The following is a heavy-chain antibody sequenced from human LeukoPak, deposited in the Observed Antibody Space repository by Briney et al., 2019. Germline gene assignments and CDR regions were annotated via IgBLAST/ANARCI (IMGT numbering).Heavy chain of an antibody. Sequence: PGGSPRLSCAPSGFTFSSYAMSWVRQAPGKGLEWVSGISNSGGRTYYADSVKGRFTISRDNSKNTLYLQLNSLRAEDTAVYFCAKDGWYCGGGSCYPGYFDYWGQGTLVTVSS. D-gene: IGHD2-15*01. CDR1: GFTFSSYA. CDR3: AKDGWYCGGGSCYPGYFDY. CDR2: ISNSGGRT. V-gene: IGHV3-23*01. J-gene: IGHJ4*02.